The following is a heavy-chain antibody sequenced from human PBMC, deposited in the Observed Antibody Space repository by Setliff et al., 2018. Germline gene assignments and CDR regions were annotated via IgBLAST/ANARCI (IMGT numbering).Heavy chain of an antibody. Sequence: SETLSLTCTVSDGSLSTYYWSWIRQPPGKGLEFIGYVYYSGTANYSPSLRSRLTISVDTSKNQFSLKLRSVTAADTAVYFCARDFELLDNYDVRGVFFDYWGPGTLVTVSS. CDR3: ARDFELLDNYDVRGVFFDY. CDR1: DGSLSTYY. V-gene: IGHV4-59*12. J-gene: IGHJ4*01. D-gene: IGHD3-22*01. CDR2: VYYSGTA.